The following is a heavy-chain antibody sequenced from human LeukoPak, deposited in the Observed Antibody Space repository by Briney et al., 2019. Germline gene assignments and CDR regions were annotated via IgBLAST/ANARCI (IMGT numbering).Heavy chain of an antibody. CDR2: IYYSGST. V-gene: IGHV4-39*07. D-gene: IGHD5-18*01. CDR3: ARAEARLQLWTPRTPWYFDY. J-gene: IGHJ4*02. CDR1: GGSISSSSYY. Sequence: SSETLSLTCTVSGGSISSSSYYWGWIRQPPGKGLEWIGSIYYSGSTYYNPSLKSRVTISVDTSKNQFSLKLSSVTAADTAVYYCARAEARLQLWTPRTPWYFDYWGQGTLVTVSS.